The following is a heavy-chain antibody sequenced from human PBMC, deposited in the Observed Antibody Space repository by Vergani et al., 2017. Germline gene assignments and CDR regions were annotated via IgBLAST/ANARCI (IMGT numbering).Heavy chain of an antibody. CDR3: AREGYWTNGVCFTLFDV. CDR2: IRHDGIT. Sequence: QAQLQQWGAGLLKPSETLSLTCALYGGSFNDYWWTWIRQPPGKGLEWIGEIRHDGITHYSPSLKSRVTISIDTSTHQFSLNLRSVTAADTAVYYCAREGYWTNGVCFTLFDVWGQGALVTVSS. D-gene: IGHD2-8*01. V-gene: IGHV4-34*01. J-gene: IGHJ4*02. CDR1: GGSFNDYW.